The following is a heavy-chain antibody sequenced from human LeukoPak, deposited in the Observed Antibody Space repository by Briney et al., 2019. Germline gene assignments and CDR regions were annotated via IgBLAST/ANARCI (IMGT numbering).Heavy chain of an antibody. J-gene: IGHJ2*01. Sequence: GGSLRLSCAASGFTFGRYWMHWVRQAPGGGLVWVSRIDSDGRTTNYADSVKGRFTTSRDDAQNTLYLQMNSLRAEDTAVYYCARNIGWYFDLWGRGTLVTVSS. CDR1: GFTFGRYW. CDR2: IDSDGRTT. V-gene: IGHV3-74*01. D-gene: IGHD2/OR15-2a*01. CDR3: ARNIGWYFDL.